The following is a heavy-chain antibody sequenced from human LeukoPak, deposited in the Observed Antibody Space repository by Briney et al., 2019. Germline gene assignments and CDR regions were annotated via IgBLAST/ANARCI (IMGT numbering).Heavy chain of an antibody. CDR3: ASNYGSGSYHYFDH. CDR2: IYYSGST. J-gene: IGHJ4*02. V-gene: IGHV4-30-4*01. CDR1: GGSISSGDYY. Sequence: SETLSLTCTVSGGSISSGDYYWSWIRQPPGKGLEWIGYIYYSGSTYYNPSLKSRVTMSVDTSKNQFSLKMSSVTAADTAVYYCASNYGSGSYHYFDHWGQGTLVTVSS. D-gene: IGHD3-10*01.